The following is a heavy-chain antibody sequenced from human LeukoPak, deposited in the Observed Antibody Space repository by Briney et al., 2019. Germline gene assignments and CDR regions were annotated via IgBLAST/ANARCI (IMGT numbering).Heavy chain of an antibody. CDR3: AREERYGGNSGVFDY. Sequence: SETLSLTCTVSGGSISSYYWSWIRQPPGKGLEWVGYIYYSGSTYYNPSLQSRVTISKDTSKNQFSLKLSSVTAADTAVYYCAREERYGGNSGVFDYWGQGTLVTVSS. V-gene: IGHV4-59*12. CDR2: IYYSGST. D-gene: IGHD4-23*01. J-gene: IGHJ4*02. CDR1: GGSISSYY.